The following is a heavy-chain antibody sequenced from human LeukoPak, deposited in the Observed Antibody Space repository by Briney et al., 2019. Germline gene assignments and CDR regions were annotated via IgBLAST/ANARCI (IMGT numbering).Heavy chain of an antibody. J-gene: IGHJ4*02. CDR3: AKDRGTYSPYYFDS. CDR1: GFTFNTYA. Sequence: GGSLRLSCAASGFTFNTYAMSWVRQSPGKGLEWVSGIRDSGATTFYADSVRGRFTISRDNSKNTMYLQMNSLRAEDTALYYCAKDRGTYSPYYFDSWGQGTLVTVSS. D-gene: IGHD1-26*01. CDR2: IRDSGATT. V-gene: IGHV3-23*01.